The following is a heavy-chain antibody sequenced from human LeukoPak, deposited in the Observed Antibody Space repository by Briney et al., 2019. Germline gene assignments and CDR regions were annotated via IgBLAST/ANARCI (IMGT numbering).Heavy chain of an antibody. J-gene: IGHJ4*02. Sequence: SETLSLTCTVSGGSISSSSYYWGRIRQPPGKGLEWIGSIYYSGSTYYNPSLKSRVTISVDTSKNQFSLKLSSVTAADTAVYYCARRSFTGRVRLVDYWGQGTLVTVSS. CDR1: GGSISSSSYY. CDR3: ARRSFTGRVRLVDY. V-gene: IGHV4-39*07. CDR2: IYYSGST. D-gene: IGHD3-10*01.